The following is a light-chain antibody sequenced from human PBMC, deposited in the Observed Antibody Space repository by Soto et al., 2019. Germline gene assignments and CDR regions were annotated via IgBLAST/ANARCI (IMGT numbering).Light chain of an antibody. CDR1: QDISNY. CDR3: QQYDNLPLT. V-gene: IGKV1-33*01. Sequence: DIPMTQSPSSLSASVGDRVTSTCXASQDISNYLNWYQQKPGKAPKLLIYDASNLETGVPSRFSGSGSGTDFTFTISSLQPEDIATYYCQQYDNLPLTFGGGTKVDIK. CDR2: DAS. J-gene: IGKJ4*01.